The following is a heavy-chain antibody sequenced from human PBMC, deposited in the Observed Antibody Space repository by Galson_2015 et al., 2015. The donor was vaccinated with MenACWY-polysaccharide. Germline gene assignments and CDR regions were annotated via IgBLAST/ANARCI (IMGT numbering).Heavy chain of an antibody. D-gene: IGHD2-21*02. J-gene: IGHJ4*02. CDR3: ARVSCDRGHCSCGD. CDR1: GGTFSSYA. V-gene: IGHV1-69*04. CDR2: IIPIAGMA. Sequence: SVKVSCKASGGTFSSYAIGWVRQAPGQGLEWMGRIIPIAGMANYAQKFQGRVTITADTSTSTAYMELSSLTSEDTAVYYCARVSCDRGHCSCGDGGQGTLVIVSS.